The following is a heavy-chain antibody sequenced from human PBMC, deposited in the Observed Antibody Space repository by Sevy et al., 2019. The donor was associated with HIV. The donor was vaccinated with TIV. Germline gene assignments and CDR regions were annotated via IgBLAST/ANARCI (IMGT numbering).Heavy chain of an antibody. CDR2: INNDGSVR. CDR3: ARGIGKSGAF. Sequence: GGSLRLSCKCSVFSLSAFWMHWVRQIPGKGLDWVSHINNDGSVRQYADSVKGRLTITRDNVRNTLYMQMESLRAEDAGVYYNARGIGKSGAFWGQGTLVTVSS. D-gene: IGHD1-26*01. CDR1: VFSLSAFW. J-gene: IGHJ4*02. V-gene: IGHV3-74*01.